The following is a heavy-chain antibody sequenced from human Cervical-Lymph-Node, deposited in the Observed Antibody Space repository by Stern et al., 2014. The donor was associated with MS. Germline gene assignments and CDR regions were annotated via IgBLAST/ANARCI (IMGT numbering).Heavy chain of an antibody. Sequence: LQLVESGGGVVQPGTSLRLSCTASGFTFSSYGMHWVRQAPGKGLEWVAVVAYDGSKEHYADSVKGRFTISRDNSENTLYLQMDSLRPEDTAVYYCAKDWATGNFDYWGQGTLVTVSS. CDR2: VAYDGSKE. D-gene: IGHD5-12*01. J-gene: IGHJ4*02. CDR3: AKDWATGNFDY. V-gene: IGHV3-30*18. CDR1: GFTFSSYG.